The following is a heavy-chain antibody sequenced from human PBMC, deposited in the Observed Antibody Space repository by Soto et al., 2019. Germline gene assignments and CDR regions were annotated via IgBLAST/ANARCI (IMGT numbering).Heavy chain of an antibody. CDR1: GFTFSSYA. Sequence: GSLRLSCAASGFTFSSYAMHWVRQAPGKGLEWVAVISYDGSNKYYADSVKGRFTISRDNSKNTLYLQMNSLRAEDTAVYYCARGGSAGITMVRGPAGYYGMDVWGQGTTVTVSS. CDR2: ISYDGSNK. V-gene: IGHV3-30-3*01. D-gene: IGHD3-10*01. J-gene: IGHJ6*02. CDR3: ARGGSAGITMVRGPAGYYGMDV.